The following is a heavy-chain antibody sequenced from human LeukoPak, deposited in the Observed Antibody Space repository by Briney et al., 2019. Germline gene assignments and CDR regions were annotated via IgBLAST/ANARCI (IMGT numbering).Heavy chain of an antibody. Sequence: ASVKVSCKASGYTFTGYYMHWVRQAPGQGLEWMGWISAYNGNTNYAQKPQGRVTMTTDTSTSTAYMELRSLRSDDTAVYYCARSWFGVFHKFYYYYYYMDVWGKGTTVTISS. CDR3: ARSWFGVFHKFYYYYYYMDV. D-gene: IGHD3-10*01. CDR1: GYTFTGYY. CDR2: ISAYNGNT. J-gene: IGHJ6*03. V-gene: IGHV1-18*04.